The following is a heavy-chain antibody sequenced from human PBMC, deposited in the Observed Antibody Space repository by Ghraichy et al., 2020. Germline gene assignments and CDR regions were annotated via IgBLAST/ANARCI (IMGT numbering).Heavy chain of an antibody. D-gene: IGHD1-26*01. CDR3: ASRGISVRDEWGSLDY. V-gene: IGHV3-23*01. J-gene: IGHJ4*02. CDR1: GFTFRSHA. Sequence: GGSLRLSCAASGFTFRSHAMTWVRQPPGKGLEWVAAIGGSGAQTFYADSVRGRFTISRDNSKDTLYVHMNNLRAEDTAVYYCASRGISVRDEWGSLDYWGQGTLVTVSS. CDR2: IGGSGAQT.